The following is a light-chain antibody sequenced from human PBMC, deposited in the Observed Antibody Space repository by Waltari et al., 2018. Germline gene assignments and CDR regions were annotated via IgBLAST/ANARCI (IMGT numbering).Light chain of an antibody. CDR1: SIGTKS. V-gene: IGLV3-21*02. J-gene: IGLJ2*01. CDR2: DDS. Sequence: SYLLTQPASVSVAPGQTATITCGGKSIGTKSVHWYQQKAGQTPVLVVDDDSKRPSGVPERFSGSNSGNTATLTISRVEDGDEADYYCQVWDSSSNHAVFGGGTKLTVL. CDR3: QVWDSSSNHAV.